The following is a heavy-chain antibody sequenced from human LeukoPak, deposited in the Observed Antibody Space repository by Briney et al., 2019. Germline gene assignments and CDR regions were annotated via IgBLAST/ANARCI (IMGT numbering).Heavy chain of an antibody. CDR3: ARGYGSGSFDY. CDR1: GFTFSSYW. CDR2: INSDGSST. Sequence: GGSLRLSCAASGFTFSSYWMHWVGQAPGKGLVWVSRINSDGSSTSYADSVKGRFTISRDNAKNTLYLQMNSLRAEDTAVYYCARGYGSGSFDYWGQGTLVTVSS. V-gene: IGHV3-74*01. D-gene: IGHD3-10*01. J-gene: IGHJ4*02.